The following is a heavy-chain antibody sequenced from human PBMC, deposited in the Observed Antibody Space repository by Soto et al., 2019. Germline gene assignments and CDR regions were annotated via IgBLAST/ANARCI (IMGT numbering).Heavy chain of an antibody. Sequence: SETLSLTCFVSGYFIGAGGYYWSWIRHHPGKGLEWIGSFYSSGSIIYNPSLRSRVSITGDMSTNQFSMSLTSVTAADTARYYCARMYSSGSGWFHPWGQGTLVTVSS. J-gene: IGHJ5*02. CDR2: FYSSGSI. V-gene: IGHV4-31*03. CDR1: GYFIGAGGYY. D-gene: IGHD6-19*01. CDR3: ARMYSSGSGWFHP.